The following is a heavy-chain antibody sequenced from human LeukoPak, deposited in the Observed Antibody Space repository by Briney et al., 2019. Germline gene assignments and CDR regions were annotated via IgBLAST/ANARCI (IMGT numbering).Heavy chain of an antibody. Sequence: PSETLSLTCTVSGGSISNYDWSWIRQFPGKGLEWTGYIYDSGSTNYNPSLKSRVTISKDTSKNQFSLKLSSVTAADTAVYYCARVGAAMDNFDYWGQGTLVTVS. CDR1: GGSISNYD. D-gene: IGHD5-18*01. CDR3: ARVGAAMDNFDY. J-gene: IGHJ4*02. CDR2: IYDSGST. V-gene: IGHV4-59*01.